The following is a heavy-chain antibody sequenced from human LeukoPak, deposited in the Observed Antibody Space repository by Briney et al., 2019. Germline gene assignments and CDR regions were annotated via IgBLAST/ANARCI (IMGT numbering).Heavy chain of an antibody. CDR3: ARHGSYCFDS. CDR1: GGSISSYY. D-gene: IGHD3-10*01. CDR2: IHTSGST. J-gene: IGHJ4*02. V-gene: IGHV4-4*07. Sequence: SETLSLTCTVSGGSISSYYGSWIRQPAGRGPEWIGRIHTSGSTNYNPSLESRATVSLDTSKNQLSLRLSSVTAADTAVYYCARHGSYCFDSWGQGTLVTVSS.